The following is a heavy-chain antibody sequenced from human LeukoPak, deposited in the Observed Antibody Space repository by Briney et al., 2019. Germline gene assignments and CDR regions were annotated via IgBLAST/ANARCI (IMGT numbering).Heavy chain of an antibody. V-gene: IGHV3-23*01. Sequence: LTGGSLRLSCAASGFTFSNYVMNWVRQAPGKGLEWVSAIGESGSSTYYADSVKGRFTISRDNSKNTLYLQMNSLRAEDTAIYYCAKLTATPHYWGQGTLVTVSS. CDR2: IGESGSST. CDR3: AKLTATPHY. J-gene: IGHJ4*02. D-gene: IGHD3-9*01. CDR1: GFTFSNYV.